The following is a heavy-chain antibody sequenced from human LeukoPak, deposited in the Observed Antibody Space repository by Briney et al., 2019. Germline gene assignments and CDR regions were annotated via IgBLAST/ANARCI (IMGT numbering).Heavy chain of an antibody. Sequence: GGSLRLSCAASGFDFSKYTMSWVRQAPGKGLEWVSSISSGSRRIHYADSMRGRFTISRDNSKNTLYLQMNSLRVEDTAVYYCARAVVPSAIEEAFDIWGQGTMVTASS. J-gene: IGHJ3*02. CDR1: GFDFSKYT. V-gene: IGHV3-21*01. D-gene: IGHD2-2*02. CDR3: ARAVVPSAIEEAFDI. CDR2: ISSGSRRI.